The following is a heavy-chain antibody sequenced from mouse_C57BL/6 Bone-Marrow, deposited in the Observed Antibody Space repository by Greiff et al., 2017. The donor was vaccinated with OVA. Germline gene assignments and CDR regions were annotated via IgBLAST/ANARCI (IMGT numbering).Heavy chain of an antibody. CDR2: IRSKSSNYAT. D-gene: IGHD3-2*02. CDR1: GFTFNTYA. CDR3: VRAAQVYYFDY. J-gene: IGHJ2*01. V-gene: IGHV10-3*01. Sequence: EVKLVESGGGLVQPKGSFKLSCAASGFTFNTYAMHWVRQAPGKGLECVARIRSKSSNYATYYADSVKDRFTISRDDSQSMLYLQMNNLKTEDTAMYYCVRAAQVYYFDYWGQGTTLTVSS.